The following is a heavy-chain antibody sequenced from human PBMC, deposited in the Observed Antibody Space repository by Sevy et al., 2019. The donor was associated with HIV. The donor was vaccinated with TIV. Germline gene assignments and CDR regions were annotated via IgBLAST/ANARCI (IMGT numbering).Heavy chain of an antibody. CDR2: ISWDDDK. CDR1: GFSLSTSGVG. Sequence: SGPTLVNPTQTLTLTCTFSGFSLSTSGVGVGWIRQPPGKALEWLALISWDDDKRYSPSLKSRLTISKDTSKNQVVLTMTNMDPLDTATYYCAHSDSTGYYFDYWGQGTLVTVSS. V-gene: IGHV2-5*02. J-gene: IGHJ4*02. CDR3: AHSDSTGYYFDY. D-gene: IGHD3-9*01.